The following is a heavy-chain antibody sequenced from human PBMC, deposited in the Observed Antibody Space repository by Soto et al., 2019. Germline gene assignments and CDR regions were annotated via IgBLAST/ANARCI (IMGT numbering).Heavy chain of an antibody. J-gene: IGHJ4*02. CDR1: AGSITSDEYY. V-gene: IGHV4-31*03. CDR3: ARRPTGSGSSFFDY. Sequence: QVQLQESGPGLVKPSQTLSLTCTVSAGSITSDEYYWNWIRYRPGKGLEWIGFIHHTGSTFYNPSLESRASISIDTSESQFSLNLASVTVADTDVYYCARRPTGSGSSFFDYWGPGTLVTVSS. D-gene: IGHD3-10*01. CDR2: IHHTGST.